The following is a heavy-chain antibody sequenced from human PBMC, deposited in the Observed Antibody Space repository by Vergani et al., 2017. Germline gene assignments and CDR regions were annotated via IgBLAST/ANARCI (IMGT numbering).Heavy chain of an antibody. J-gene: IGHJ5*02. Sequence: QVQLQESGPGLVKPSETLSLTCTVSGGSISSYYWSWIRQPPGKGLEWIGYIYHSGSTNYNPSLKSRVTISVDTSKNQFSLKLSSVTAADTAVYYCARKMKVAAAFDPWGQGTLVTVSS. D-gene: IGHD6-13*01. V-gene: IGHV4-59*01. CDR2: IYHSGST. CDR1: GGSISSYY. CDR3: ARKMKVAAAFDP.